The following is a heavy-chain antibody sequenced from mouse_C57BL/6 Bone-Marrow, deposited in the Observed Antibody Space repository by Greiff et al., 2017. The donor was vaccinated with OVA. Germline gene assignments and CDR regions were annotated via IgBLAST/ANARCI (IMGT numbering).Heavy chain of an antibody. CDR1: GYTFTSYW. V-gene: IGHV1-52*01. CDR3: ARRGYYGSSYDAMDY. J-gene: IGHJ4*01. Sequence: QVQLQQSGAELVRPGSSVKLSCKASGYTFTSYWMHWVKQRPIQGLEWIGNIDPSDSETHYNQKFKDKATLTVDKSSSTAYMQLSSLTSEDSAVYYCARRGYYGSSYDAMDYWGQGTSVTVSS. CDR2: IDPSDSET. D-gene: IGHD1-1*01.